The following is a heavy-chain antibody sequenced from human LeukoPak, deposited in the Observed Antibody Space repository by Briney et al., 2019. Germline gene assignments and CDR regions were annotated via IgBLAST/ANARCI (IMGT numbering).Heavy chain of an antibody. J-gene: IGHJ4*02. D-gene: IGHD3-16*02. CDR3: ARGPYDYVWGSYRHTHLCDY. V-gene: IGHV4-34*01. Sequence: SETLSLTCAVYGGSFSGYYWSWIRQPPGKGLEWIGEINHSGSTNYNPSLKSRVTISVDTSKNQFSLKLSSVTAADTAVYYCARGPYDYVWGSYRHTHLCDYWGQGTLVTVSS. CDR1: GGSFSGYY. CDR2: INHSGST.